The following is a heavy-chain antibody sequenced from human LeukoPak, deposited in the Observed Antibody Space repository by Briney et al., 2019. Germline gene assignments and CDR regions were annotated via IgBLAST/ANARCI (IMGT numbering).Heavy chain of an antibody. J-gene: IGHJ4*02. CDR2: ISYDGSNK. CDR3: ARGIWGVFNY. Sequence: GGSLRLSCAASGFTFSSYGMHWVRQAPGKGLEWVAVISYDGSNKYYADSVKGRFTISRDNSKNTLYLQMNSLGAEDTAVYYCARGIWGVFNYWGQGTLVTVSS. CDR1: GFTFSSYG. D-gene: IGHD2-21*01. V-gene: IGHV3-30*19.